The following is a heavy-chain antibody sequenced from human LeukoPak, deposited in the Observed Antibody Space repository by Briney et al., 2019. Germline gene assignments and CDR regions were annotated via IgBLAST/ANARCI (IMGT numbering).Heavy chain of an antibody. CDR3: ARASSGSYFVDY. Sequence: PSETLSLTCTVSGGSISSYYWSWIRQPPGKGLEWIGYIYYSGSTNYNPSLKSRVTISVDTSKNQFSLKLSSVTAADTAVYYCARASSGSYFVDYWGQGTLVTVSS. CDR2: IYYSGST. V-gene: IGHV4-59*01. J-gene: IGHJ4*02. D-gene: IGHD1-26*01. CDR1: GGSISSYY.